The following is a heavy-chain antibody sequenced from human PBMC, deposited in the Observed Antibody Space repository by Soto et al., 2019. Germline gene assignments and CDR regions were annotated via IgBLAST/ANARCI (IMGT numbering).Heavy chain of an antibody. CDR1: GFTFSTYS. CDR3: AREGYYDTTGPCDY. CDR2: ISSNTRTI. D-gene: IGHD3-22*01. V-gene: IGHV3-48*02. J-gene: IGHJ4*02. Sequence: EVQLVESGGGLVQPGGSLRLSCAASGFTFSTYSMNWVRQAPGKGLEWISYISSNTRTIYHADSVKGRFTISRDNAKNSRYLQMTSLRDEDTAVYYCAREGYYDTTGPCDYWGQGTLVTVSS.